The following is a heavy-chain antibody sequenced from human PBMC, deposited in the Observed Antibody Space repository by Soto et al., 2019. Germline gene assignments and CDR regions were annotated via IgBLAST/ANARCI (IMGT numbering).Heavy chain of an antibody. CDR1: GDSISTSGYY. V-gene: IGHV4-39*01. CDR3: ARLGGVVAASDFDY. CDR2: IYYSGST. D-gene: IGHD2-15*01. J-gene: IGHJ4*02. Sequence: PSETLSLTCTVSGDSISTSGYYWGWVRQPPGKGLEWVGTIYYSGSTYYNPSLKSRLTISIHTSENQLSLKLTSVTAADTAVYYCARLGGVVAASDFDYWGQGTLVTVSS.